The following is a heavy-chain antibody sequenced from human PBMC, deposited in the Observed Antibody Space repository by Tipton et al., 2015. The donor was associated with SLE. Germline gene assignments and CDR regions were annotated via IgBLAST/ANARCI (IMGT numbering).Heavy chain of an antibody. D-gene: IGHD2-21*01. CDR1: GGSISSHY. J-gene: IGHJ4*02. CDR3: ARDWGGEALDF. V-gene: IGHV4-59*11. CDR2: IYYRGNT. Sequence: TLSLTCTVSGGSISSHYWSWFRQPPGKGLEWIGYIYYRGNTKYNPSLNSRVTISLDTSRTQFSLKLSSVTAADTAVYYCARDWGGEALDFWGQGTLVTVSS.